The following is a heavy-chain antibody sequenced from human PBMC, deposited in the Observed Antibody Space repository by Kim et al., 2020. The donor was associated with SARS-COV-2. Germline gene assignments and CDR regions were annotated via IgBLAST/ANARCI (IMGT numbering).Heavy chain of an antibody. Sequence: SETLSLTCTVSGGSISSGSYYWSWIRQPAGKGLEWIGRIYTSGSTNYNPSLKSRVTISVDTSKNQFSLKLSSVTAADTAVYYCARGARYDYVWGSYRYPYYFDYWGQGTLVTVSS. CDR1: GGSISSGSYY. CDR2: IYTSGST. V-gene: IGHV4-61*02. CDR3: ARGARYDYVWGSYRYPYYFDY. D-gene: IGHD3-16*02. J-gene: IGHJ4*02.